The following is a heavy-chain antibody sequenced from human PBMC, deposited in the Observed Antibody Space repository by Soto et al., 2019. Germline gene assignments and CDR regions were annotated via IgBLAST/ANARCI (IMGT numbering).Heavy chain of an antibody. Sequence: QVQLVQSGAEVKEPGASVTVSCRASGDRFTDYYMHWVRQAPGQGLEWMGWINPNSSVTKYAQKFQGWVTMTRDTSIRTVYMQLSRLGFDDTAIYYCARESGGATATLDYYYFYMDVWGTGTTVTVSS. J-gene: IGHJ6*03. V-gene: IGHV1-2*04. CDR2: INPNSSVT. D-gene: IGHD5-12*01. CDR3: ARESGGATATLDYYYFYMDV. CDR1: GDRFTDYY.